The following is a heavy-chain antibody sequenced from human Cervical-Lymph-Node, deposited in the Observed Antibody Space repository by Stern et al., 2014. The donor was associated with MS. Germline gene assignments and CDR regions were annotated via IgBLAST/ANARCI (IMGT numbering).Heavy chain of an antibody. V-gene: IGHV2-5*02. D-gene: IGHD1-26*01. CDR2: IFWDDDK. J-gene: IGHJ4*02. CDR3: AHSRGVGASADY. Sequence: EESGPTLVKPTQTLTLTCTFSGFSLSSHGVGVGWIRQPPGKALEWLALIFWDDDKRYSPSLKSRLTITKDTSKNQVVLTMTNMDPVDTATYYCAHSRGVGASADYWGQGTLVTVSS. CDR1: GFSLSSHGVG.